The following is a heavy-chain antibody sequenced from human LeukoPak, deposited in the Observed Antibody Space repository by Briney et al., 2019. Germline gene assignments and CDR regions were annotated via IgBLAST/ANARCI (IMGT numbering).Heavy chain of an antibody. Sequence: GGSLRLSCAGSGFTFSSSAMTWVRQAPGKGLEWVSAISGSGGSTYYADSVKGRFTISRDNSKNTQFLQMNSLRAEDTAVYYCAKGRNWNRNAFDIWGPGTMLTVSS. CDR2: ISGSGGST. CDR3: AKGRNWNRNAFDI. D-gene: IGHD1-1*01. J-gene: IGHJ3*02. V-gene: IGHV3-23*01. CDR1: GFTFSSSA.